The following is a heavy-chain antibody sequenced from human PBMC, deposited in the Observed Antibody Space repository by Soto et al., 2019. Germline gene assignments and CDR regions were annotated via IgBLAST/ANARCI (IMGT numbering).Heavy chain of an antibody. Sequence: SETLSLTCTVSGGSISSYYWSWIRQPPGKGLEWIGYIYYSGSTNYNPSLKSRVTISVDTSKNQFSLKLSSVTAADTAVYYCARVSPRNYYYYYYMDFWGKGTTVTVSS. D-gene: IGHD1-1*01. V-gene: IGHV4-59*01. CDR1: GGSISSYY. CDR2: IYYSGST. CDR3: ARVSPRNYYYYYYMDF. J-gene: IGHJ6*03.